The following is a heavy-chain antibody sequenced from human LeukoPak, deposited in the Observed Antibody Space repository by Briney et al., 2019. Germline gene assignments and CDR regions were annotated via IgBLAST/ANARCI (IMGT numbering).Heavy chain of an antibody. Sequence: PGGYLRRSCAASGFTFSSYAMLWVRQAPGKGLEWGAVILYDGSNKSYADSVKGRFTISRDNSKNTLYLQMNSLRAEDTAVYYCARDHTDTAMVLEAFYFDYWGQGTLVTVSS. CDR2: ILYDGSNK. D-gene: IGHD5-18*01. V-gene: IGHV3-30*04. CDR3: ARDHTDTAMVLEAFYFDY. J-gene: IGHJ4*02. CDR1: GFTFSSYA.